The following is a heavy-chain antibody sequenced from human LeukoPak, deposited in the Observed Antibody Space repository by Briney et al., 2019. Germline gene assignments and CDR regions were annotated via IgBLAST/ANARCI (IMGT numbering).Heavy chain of an antibody. J-gene: IGHJ5*02. CDR2: IDWKGRPT. CDR1: GCSFDDHD. D-gene: IGHD6-19*01. CDR3: ARVVYRIGVGGFDP. Sequence: GGSLRLSCAASGCSFDDHDMAWLRQAPGKGLEWVSDIDWKGRPTSYADSVKGRFTISSDNAQKSLYLQMDSLRAEDTALYYCARVVYRIGVGGFDPWGQGTLVIVSS. V-gene: IGHV3-20*04.